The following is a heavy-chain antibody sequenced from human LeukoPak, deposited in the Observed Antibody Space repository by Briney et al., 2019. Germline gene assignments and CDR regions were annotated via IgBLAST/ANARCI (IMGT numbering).Heavy chain of an antibody. J-gene: IGHJ5*01. CDR3: AREVNYGFDC. CDR1: GFTFSGYP. Sequence: GGSLRLSCAASGFTFSGYPIHWVRQAPGKGLEWVAVISYDGSNKYYADSVKGRFTISRDNSKNTLFLQMNTLRAEDTAVYYCAREVNYGFDCWGQGALVTVSS. D-gene: IGHD3-10*01. V-gene: IGHV3-30*14. CDR2: ISYDGSNK.